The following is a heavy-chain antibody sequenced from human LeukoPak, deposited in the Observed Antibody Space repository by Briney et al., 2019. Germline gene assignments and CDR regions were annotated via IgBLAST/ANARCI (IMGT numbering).Heavy chain of an antibody. CDR2: ISSSSSYI. CDR3: ARDINDESGNWFDP. Sequence: PGGSLRLSCAASGFTFSSYSMNWVRQAPGKGLEWVSSISSSSSYIYYADSVKGRFTISRGNAKNSLYLQMNSLRAEDTAVYYCARDINDESGNWFDPWGQGTLVTVSS. CDR1: GFTFSSYS. V-gene: IGHV3-21*01. D-gene: IGHD1-1*01. J-gene: IGHJ5*02.